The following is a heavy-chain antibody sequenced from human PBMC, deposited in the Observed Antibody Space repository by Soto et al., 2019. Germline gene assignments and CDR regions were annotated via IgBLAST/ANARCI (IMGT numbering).Heavy chain of an antibody. CDR2: ITITGDTT. D-gene: IGHD2-21*02. Sequence: EVQLVESEGGLVQPGGSLRLSCEASGFIFTTSDMSWVRQAPGKGLEWISSITITGDTTHYADSVKGRFTISRDNSRNRVYLQMNRLRVADTAVYYCGKGGGGDHGYWGQGTLVAVSS. CDR3: GKGGGGDHGY. J-gene: IGHJ4*02. CDR1: GFIFTTSD. V-gene: IGHV3-23*04.